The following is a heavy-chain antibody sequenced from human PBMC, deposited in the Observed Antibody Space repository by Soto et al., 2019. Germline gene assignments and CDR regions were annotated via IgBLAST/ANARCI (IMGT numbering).Heavy chain of an antibody. Sequence: VQLVQSGAEVRKPGSSVKGTCKSSGGDVKNFIIAWVRQAPGHRLEWMGGVITIFGTPNFVQKFQDRVTITADEATSTPSLGLGSLRSEQTAVYYCARVGSCLSSSCFYFGMDVGGQGATVIVSS. V-gene: IGHV1-69*01. CDR3: ARVGSCLSSSCFYFGMDV. CDR2: VITIFGTP. J-gene: IGHJ6*02. CDR1: GGDVKNFI. D-gene: IGHD2-2*01.